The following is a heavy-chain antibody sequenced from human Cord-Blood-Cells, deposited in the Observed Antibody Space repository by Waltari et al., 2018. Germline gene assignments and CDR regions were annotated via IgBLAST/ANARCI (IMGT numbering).Heavy chain of an antibody. CDR1: GFSLSTSGVG. CDR2: IYWDDDK. J-gene: IGHJ3*02. V-gene: IGHV2-5*02. D-gene: IGHD3-3*01. CDR3: AHRLTTIYDFWSGQGSRQNAFDI. Sequence: QITLKESGPTLVKPTQTLTLTCTFSGFSLSTSGVGVGWIRQPPGKALEWLALIYWDDDKRYSPSLKSRLTITKDTSKNQVVLTMTNMDPVDTATYYCAHRLTTIYDFWSGQGSRQNAFDIWGQGTMVTVSS.